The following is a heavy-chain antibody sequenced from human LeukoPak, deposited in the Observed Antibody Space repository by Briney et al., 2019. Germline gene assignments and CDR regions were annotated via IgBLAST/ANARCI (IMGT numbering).Heavy chain of an antibody. Sequence: SVKVSCKASGYTFAGYYMHWVRQAPGQGLEWMGWINPNSGGTNYAQKFQGRVTMTRDTSISTAYMELSRLRSDDTAVYYCARDQAVAGPYYYYGMDVWGQGTTVTVSS. CDR2: INPNSGGT. CDR3: ARDQAVAGPYYYYGMDV. CDR1: GYTFAGYY. D-gene: IGHD6-19*01. V-gene: IGHV1-2*02. J-gene: IGHJ6*02.